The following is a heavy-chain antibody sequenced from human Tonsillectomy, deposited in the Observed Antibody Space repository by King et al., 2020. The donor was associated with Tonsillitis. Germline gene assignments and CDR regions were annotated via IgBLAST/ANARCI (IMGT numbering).Heavy chain of an antibody. Sequence: VQLVESGGGLIQPGGSLRLSCVVSGFTFSDYAMNWVRQGPGRGLEWLSYISDNGDIVHYADSVRGRFTISIDNAKKSLYLQLSSLGGEDTAVYFCATLVARSWGAFDIWGQGTVVTVSS. CDR2: ISDNGDIV. CDR3: ATLVARSWGAFDI. CDR1: GFTFSDYA. V-gene: IGHV3-48*01. J-gene: IGHJ3*02. D-gene: IGHD1-26*01.